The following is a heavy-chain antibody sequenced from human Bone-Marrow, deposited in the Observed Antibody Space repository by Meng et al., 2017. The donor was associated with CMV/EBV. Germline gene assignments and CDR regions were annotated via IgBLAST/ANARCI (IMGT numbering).Heavy chain of an antibody. CDR3: ARQIYDTSGEGWFDP. Sequence: SETLSLTCTVSGGSVNSVAYYWSWIRQPPGKGLEWIGYIYHTGTTKYNPSLKSRITLSVDTSKNQLSLKMTSVTAADTAVYYCARQIYDTSGEGWFDPWGQETLVTVSS. V-gene: IGHV4-61*08. CDR2: IYHTGTT. D-gene: IGHD3-3*01. CDR1: GGSVNSVAYY. J-gene: IGHJ5*02.